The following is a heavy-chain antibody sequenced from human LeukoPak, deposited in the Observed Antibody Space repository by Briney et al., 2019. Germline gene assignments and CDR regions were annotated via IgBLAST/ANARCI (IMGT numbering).Heavy chain of an antibody. D-gene: IGHD2-2*01. CDR3: ARQSPDCSSTSCYVFDY. CDR2: IYPGDSDT. V-gene: IGHV5-51*01. CDR1: GYDFANSW. J-gene: IGHJ4*02. Sequence: GESLKISCKASGYDFANSWIGWVRQMPGKGLEWMGIIYPGDSDTRYSPSFQGQVTISADKSISTAYLQWSSLKASDTAMYYCARQSPDCSSTSCYVFDYWGQGTLVTVSS.